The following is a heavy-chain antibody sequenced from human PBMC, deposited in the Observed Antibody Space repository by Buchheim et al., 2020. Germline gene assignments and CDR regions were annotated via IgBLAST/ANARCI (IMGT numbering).Heavy chain of an antibody. J-gene: IGHJ6*02. D-gene: IGHD2-15*01. V-gene: IGHV3-23*01. CDR3: AKDYIVVPPNYYYYGMDV. CDR1: GFTFSSYA. Sequence: EVQLLESGGGLVQPGGSLRLSCAASGFTFSSYAMSWVRQAPGKGLEWASAISGSGGSTYYADSVKGRFTISRDNSKNTLYLQMNSLRAEDTAVYYCAKDYIVVPPNYYYYGMDVWGQGTT. CDR2: ISGSGGST.